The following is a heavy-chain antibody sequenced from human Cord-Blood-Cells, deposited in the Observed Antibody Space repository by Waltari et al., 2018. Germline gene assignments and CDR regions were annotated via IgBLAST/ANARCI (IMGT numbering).Heavy chain of an antibody. D-gene: IGHD1-1*01. CDR1: GGSISSSSYY. CDR3: ARLPSTGRFDY. CDR2: IYYSGST. V-gene: IGHV4-39*01. J-gene: IGHJ4*01. Sequence: QLQLQESGPGLVKPSETLSLTCTVSGGSISSSSYYWGWHRQPPGMGLEWIGSIYYSGSTYHTPARKSRVTISVDTSKNQFSLKLSSVTAADTAVYYCARLPSTGRFDYWGHGTLVTVSS.